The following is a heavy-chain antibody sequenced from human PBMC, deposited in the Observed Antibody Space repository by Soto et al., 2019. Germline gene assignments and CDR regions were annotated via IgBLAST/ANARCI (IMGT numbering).Heavy chain of an antibody. D-gene: IGHD3-22*01. CDR3: ARDLVNYYDSSGYPGY. CDR1: GFTFSSYA. J-gene: IGHJ4*02. Sequence: GGSLRLSCAASGFTFSSYAMHWVRQAPGKGLEWVAVISYDGSNKYYADSVKGRFTISRDNSKNTLYLQMNSLRAEDTAVYYCARDLVNYYDSSGYPGYWGQGTLVTVSS. CDR2: ISYDGSNK. V-gene: IGHV3-30-3*01.